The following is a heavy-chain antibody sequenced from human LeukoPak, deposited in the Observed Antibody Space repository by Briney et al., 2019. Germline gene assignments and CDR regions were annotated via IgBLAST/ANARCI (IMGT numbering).Heavy chain of an antibody. V-gene: IGHV3-64*01. CDR2: ISSNGGST. CDR1: GFTFSSYA. CDR3: ARSPSYSSSWYLYFDY. J-gene: IGHJ4*02. D-gene: IGHD6-13*01. Sequence: GGSLRLSCAASGFTFSSYAMHWVRQAPGKGLEYVSAISSNGGSTYYANSVKGRFTISRDNSKNTLYLQMGSLRAEDMAVYYCARSPSYSSSWYLYFDYWGQGTLATVSS.